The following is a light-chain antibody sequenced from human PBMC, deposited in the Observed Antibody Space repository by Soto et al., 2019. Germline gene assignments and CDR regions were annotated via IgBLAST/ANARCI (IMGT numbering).Light chain of an antibody. V-gene: IGKV3-20*01. Sequence: EIVLTQSPATLSLSRGERATLSCRASHSVSSNYLAWYEQKPGQAPSLLIFAASSRATGIPDRFTGSGSGTDFTLTISRLEPEDFAVYYCQQYAISPGTFGQGTKVDI. CDR2: AAS. CDR3: QQYAISPGT. CDR1: HSVSSNY. J-gene: IGKJ1*01.